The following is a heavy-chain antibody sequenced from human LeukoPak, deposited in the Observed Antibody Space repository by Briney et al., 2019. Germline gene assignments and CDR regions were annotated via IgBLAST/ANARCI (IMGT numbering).Heavy chain of an antibody. D-gene: IGHD6-13*01. J-gene: IGHJ6*03. CDR3: ARGGGSSWGILYYMDV. CDR1: GDSFSGYY. Sequence: SETLSLTCAVYGDSFSGYYWSWVRQPPGKGLEWIGEINHSGSTNYNPSLKSRVTISVDTSKNQFSLKLSSVTAADTAVYYCARGGGSSWGILYYMDVWGKGTTVTISS. CDR2: INHSGST. V-gene: IGHV4-34*01.